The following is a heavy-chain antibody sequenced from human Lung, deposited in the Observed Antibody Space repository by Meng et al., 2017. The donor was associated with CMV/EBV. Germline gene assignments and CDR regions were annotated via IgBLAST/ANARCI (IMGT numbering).Heavy chain of an antibody. D-gene: IGHD3/OR15-3a*01. J-gene: IGHJ4*02. Sequence: SXTXSLXCTVSGDSISSTSYYWGWIRQPPGKGLEWIGSFYSRGSTYYNPSLKGRVTISVDTSKNQFSLKLSSVTAADTAVYYCASQKGDSYAFWSGYYSSFDSXGQGXLVTVS. CDR1: GDSISSTSYY. CDR2: FYSRGST. V-gene: IGHV4-39*01. CDR3: ASQKGDSYAFWSGYYSSFDS.